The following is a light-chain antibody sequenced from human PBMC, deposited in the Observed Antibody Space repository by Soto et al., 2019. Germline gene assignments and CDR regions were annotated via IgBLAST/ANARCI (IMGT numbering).Light chain of an antibody. Sequence: QSALTQPRSVSGSPGQSVTISCTGTSSDVGGYSYVSWFQQHSGKAPKLMIYDVSKRPSGVPDRFSGSKSGNTASLTISGLQAEDEADYYCCSFAGSYTLYVFGTGTKVTVL. J-gene: IGLJ1*01. CDR3: CSFAGSYTLYV. CDR2: DVS. CDR1: SSDVGGYSY. V-gene: IGLV2-11*01.